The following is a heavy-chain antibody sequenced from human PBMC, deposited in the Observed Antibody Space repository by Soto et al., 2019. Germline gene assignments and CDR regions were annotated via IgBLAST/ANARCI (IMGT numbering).Heavy chain of an antibody. CDR1: GFTFSNYA. CDR3: ATQALDY. Sequence: QVQLVESGGGGVQPGRSLRLSCAASGFTFSNYAMHWVRQAPGKGLEWVAGIWQDKNKKYYGDSVEGRFTISRDNSKNTLYHQMSCLRAEDTAVYYGATQALDYWGQGIRFTFS. J-gene: IGHJ4*02. CDR2: IWQDKNKK. V-gene: IGHV3-33*01.